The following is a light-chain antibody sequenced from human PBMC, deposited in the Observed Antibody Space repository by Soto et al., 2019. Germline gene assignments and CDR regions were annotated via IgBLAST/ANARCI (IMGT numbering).Light chain of an antibody. CDR3: QHYNGY. Sequence: DMPMTQSPTTLSASVGDRVTITCRASQNIRSWLAWYQQKPGKAPKVLIYDASTLESGVPSRFSGSGFGTESTLTISSLQPDDFATYYCQHYNGYFGQGTKLEIK. CDR2: DAS. J-gene: IGKJ2*01. CDR1: QNIRSW. V-gene: IGKV1-5*01.